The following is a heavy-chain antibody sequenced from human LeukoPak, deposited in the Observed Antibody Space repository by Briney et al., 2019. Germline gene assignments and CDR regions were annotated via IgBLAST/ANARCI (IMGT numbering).Heavy chain of an antibody. D-gene: IGHD4-17*01. Sequence: PGGSLRLSCAASGFTFSSYWMSWVRQAPGKGLEWVANIKQDVSEKYYVDSVKGRFTISRDNAKNSLYLQMNSLRAEDTAVYYCAKYGDYAYFDYWGQGTLVTVSS. CDR1: GFTFSSYW. CDR2: IKQDVSEK. J-gene: IGHJ4*02. CDR3: AKYGDYAYFDY. V-gene: IGHV3-7*01.